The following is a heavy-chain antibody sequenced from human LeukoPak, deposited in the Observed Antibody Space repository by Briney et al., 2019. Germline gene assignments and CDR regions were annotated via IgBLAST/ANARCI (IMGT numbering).Heavy chain of an antibody. CDR1: GGSISSYY. J-gene: IGHJ6*04. Sequence: ETLSLTCTVSGGSISSYYWSWVRQAPGKGLEWVSGMNSDGSPFYADSVKGRFTIYRDNSKNTLYLQMNSLRAEDTAVYYCARSFTIVGVVIKTLPGDVWGKGTTVTVSS. D-gene: IGHD3-3*01. CDR2: MNSDGSP. CDR3: ARSFTIVGVVIKTLPGDV. V-gene: IGHV3-53*01.